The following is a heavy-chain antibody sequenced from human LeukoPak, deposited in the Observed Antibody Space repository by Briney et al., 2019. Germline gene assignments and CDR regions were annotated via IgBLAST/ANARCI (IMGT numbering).Heavy chain of an antibody. CDR1: GGSISSGGYS. Sequence: PSETLSLTCAVSGGSISSGGYSWRWIRQPPGKGLEWIGYIYYSGSTYYNPSLKSRVTISVDTSKNQFSPKLSSVTAADTAVYYCARLWGIAAEGYFDYWGQGTLVIVSS. CDR2: IYYSGST. D-gene: IGHD6-13*01. CDR3: ARLWGIAAEGYFDY. V-gene: IGHV4-30-4*07. J-gene: IGHJ4*02.